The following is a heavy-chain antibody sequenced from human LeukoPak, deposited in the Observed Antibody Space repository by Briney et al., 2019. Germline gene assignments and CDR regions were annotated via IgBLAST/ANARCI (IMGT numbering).Heavy chain of an antibody. V-gene: IGHV3-23*01. CDR1: EFTFSSYS. J-gene: IGHJ4*02. D-gene: IGHD4-23*01. Sequence: GGSLRLSCAASEFTFSSYSMNWVRQAPGKGLEWVSTIGDNGDSTYYADSVKGRFTISRDNSKNTLYLQMNSLRAQDTAVYYCAKYDYGGNPNEYYFDYWGQGTLVTVSS. CDR3: AKYDYGGNPNEYYFDY. CDR2: IGDNGDST.